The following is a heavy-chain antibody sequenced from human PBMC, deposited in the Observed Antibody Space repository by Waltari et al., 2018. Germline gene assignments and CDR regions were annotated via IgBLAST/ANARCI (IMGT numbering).Heavy chain of an antibody. V-gene: IGHV1-46*01. CDR2: INPSGGST. Sequence: QVQLVQSGAEVKKPGASVKVSRKASGYTFTSYYMHWVRQAPGQGLEWMGIINPSGGSTSYAQKFQGRVTMTRDTSTSTVYMELSSLRSEDTAVYYCARGDIAVADDHAFDIWGQGTMVTVSS. D-gene: IGHD6-19*01. J-gene: IGHJ3*02. CDR1: GYTFTSYY. CDR3: ARGDIAVADDHAFDI.